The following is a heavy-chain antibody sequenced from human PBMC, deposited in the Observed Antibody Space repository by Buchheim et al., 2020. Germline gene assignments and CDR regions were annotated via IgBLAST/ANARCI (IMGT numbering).Heavy chain of an antibody. V-gene: IGHV1-8*01. J-gene: IGHJ6*03. CDR2: MNPNSGNT. Sequence: QMQLVQSGAEVKKPGASVKVSCKASGYTFTSYDINWVRQATGQGLEWMGWMNPNSGNTGYAQKFQGRVTMTRNTSISTAYMEPSSLRSEDTAVYYCARGVAYCGGDCSPRDYYYYYMDVWGKGTT. D-gene: IGHD2-21*02. CDR1: GYTFTSYD. CDR3: ARGVAYCGGDCSPRDYYYYYMDV.